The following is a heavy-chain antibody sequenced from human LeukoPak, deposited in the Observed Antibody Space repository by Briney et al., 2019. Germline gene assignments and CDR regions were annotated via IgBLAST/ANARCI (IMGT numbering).Heavy chain of an antibody. J-gene: IGHJ4*02. CDR2: ICSGGNT. CDR3: ARRYCSGGTCYFFAY. V-gene: IGHV3-53*01. Sequence: PGGSLRLSCAASGFTVSSNCMSWVRQAPGKGLEWVSLICSGGNTYYADSVKGRFTISRDDSKNPLYLQMNSLRAEDPAVYYCARRYCSGGTCYFFAYWGQGPLVTVSS. D-gene: IGHD2-15*01. CDR1: GFTVSSNC.